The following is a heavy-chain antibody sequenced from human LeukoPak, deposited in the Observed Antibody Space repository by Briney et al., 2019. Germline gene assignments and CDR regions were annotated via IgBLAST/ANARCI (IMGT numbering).Heavy chain of an antibody. CDR2: IYSGGST. CDR1: GFTVSSNY. J-gene: IGHJ4*02. Sequence: GGSLRLSCAASGFTVSSNYMSWVRQAPGKGLEWDSVIYSGGSTYYADSVKGRFTISRDNSKNTLYLQMNSLRAEDTAVYYCARDRYSSSSNFDYWGQGTLVTVSS. V-gene: IGHV3-66*02. D-gene: IGHD6-13*01. CDR3: ARDRYSSSSNFDY.